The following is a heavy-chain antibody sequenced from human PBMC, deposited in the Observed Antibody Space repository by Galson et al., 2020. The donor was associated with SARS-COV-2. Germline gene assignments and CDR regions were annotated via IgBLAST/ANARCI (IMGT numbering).Heavy chain of an antibody. CDR1: GFTFSSYE. V-gene: IGHV3-48*03. D-gene: IGHD6-19*01. J-gene: IGHJ3*02. CDR2: ISSSGSTI. CDR3: AGGWYFDAFDI. Sequence: GGSLRLSCAASGFTFSSYEMNWVRQAPGKGLEWVLYISSSGSTIYYADSVKGRFTISRDNAKNSLYLQMNSLRAEDTAVYYCAGGWYFDAFDIWGQGTMVTVSS.